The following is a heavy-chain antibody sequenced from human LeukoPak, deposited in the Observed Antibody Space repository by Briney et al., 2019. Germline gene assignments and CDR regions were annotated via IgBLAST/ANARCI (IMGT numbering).Heavy chain of an antibody. D-gene: IGHD3-10*01. J-gene: IGHJ5*02. CDR3: ARVKLRGVNFFDP. V-gene: IGHV3-30*04. CDR2: ISSDGSNN. Sequence: PGGSLRLSCAASGFVFKTYAMHWVRQAPGKGLEWVALISSDGSNNYIADSVKGRFSISRDDSKNTLYLHMDSLTIEDTAYYYCARVKLRGVNFFDPWGQGTLVIVSS. CDR1: GFVFKTYA.